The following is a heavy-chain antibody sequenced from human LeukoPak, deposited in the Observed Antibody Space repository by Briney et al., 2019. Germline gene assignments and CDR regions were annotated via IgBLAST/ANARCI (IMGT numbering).Heavy chain of an antibody. D-gene: IGHD3-9*01. CDR1: GGTFSSYA. J-gene: IGHJ4*02. CDR3: AGGYDILTGYLGY. Sequence: GASVTVSCKASGGTFSSYAISWVRQAPGQGLEWMGRIIPIFGTANYAQKFQGRVTITTDESTSTAYMELSSLRSEDTAVYYCAGGYDILTGYLGYWGQGTLVTVSS. V-gene: IGHV1-69*05. CDR2: IIPIFGTA.